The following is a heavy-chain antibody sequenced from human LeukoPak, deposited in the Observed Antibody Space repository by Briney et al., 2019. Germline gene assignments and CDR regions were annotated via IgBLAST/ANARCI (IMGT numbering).Heavy chain of an antibody. CDR2: IVVGSGNT. CDR3: ARGLNLYDRFDY. CDR1: GFTFTSSA. V-gene: IGHV1-58*02. J-gene: IGHJ4*02. Sequence: SVKVSCKASGFTFTSSAMQWVRQARGQRLEWIGWIVVGSGNTSYAQKFQGRVTMTRDTSTSTVYMELSSLRSEDTAVYYCARGLNLYDRFDYWGQGTLVTVSS. D-gene: IGHD3-3*01.